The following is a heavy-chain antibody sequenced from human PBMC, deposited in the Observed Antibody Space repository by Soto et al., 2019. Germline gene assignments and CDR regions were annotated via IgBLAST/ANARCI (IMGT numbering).Heavy chain of an antibody. CDR3: ARGRRYCPNSNCYVVRFAP. CDR1: GGSISREY. D-gene: IGHD2-8*01. J-gene: IGHJ5*02. V-gene: IGHV4-59*01. CDR2: IDYSGNS. Sequence: QVQLQESGPGLVKPSETLSLTCTVSGGSISREYWGWVRQPPGKGLVWMAYIDYSGNSNYNPSLKSRVTTSVDTSKNQSSLKLQSVTAGDTAVYYWARGRRYCPNSNCYVVRFAPWGQGTLVTVSS.